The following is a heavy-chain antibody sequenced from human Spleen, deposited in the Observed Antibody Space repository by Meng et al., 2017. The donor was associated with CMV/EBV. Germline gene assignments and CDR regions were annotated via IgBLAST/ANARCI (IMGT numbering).Heavy chain of an antibody. CDR1: GYTFTAYY. CDR2: INPNSGGT. CDR3: ARGAVIKSGFDSTGSMDV. V-gene: IGHV1-2*02. D-gene: IGHD5-12*01. J-gene: IGHJ6*02. Sequence: ASVKVSCKASGYTFTAYYIYWVRQAPGQGLEWMGWINPNSGGTNFAQKFQSRVTLTRDTSISTVYMELSRLRSDDMAVYYCARGAVIKSGFDSTGSMDVWGQGTTVTVSS.